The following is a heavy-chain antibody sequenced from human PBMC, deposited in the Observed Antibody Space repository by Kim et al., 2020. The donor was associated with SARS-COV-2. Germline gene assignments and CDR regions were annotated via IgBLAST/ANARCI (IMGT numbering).Heavy chain of an antibody. J-gene: IGHJ6*02. CDR1: GYTFTSYA. Sequence: ASVKVSCKASGYTFTSYAMHWVRQAPGQRLEWMGWINAGNGNTKYSQKFQGRVTITRDTSASTAYMELSSLRSEDTAVYYCARDVRSNGGMDVWGQGTTVTVSS. D-gene: IGHD3-10*01. CDR2: INAGNGNT. CDR3: ARDVRSNGGMDV. V-gene: IGHV1-3*01.